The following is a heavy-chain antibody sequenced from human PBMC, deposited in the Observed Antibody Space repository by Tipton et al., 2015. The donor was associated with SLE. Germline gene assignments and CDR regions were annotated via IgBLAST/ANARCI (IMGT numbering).Heavy chain of an antibody. CDR1: DGSIRSYY. CDR3: ARGVIMATPDY. J-gene: IGHJ4*02. Sequence: TLSLTCTVSDGSIRSYYWSWIRQPPGKGLEWIGYIYYTGSTNYNPSLKSRVTISVDTSKNQFSLKLSSVTAADTAVYYCARGVIMATPDYWGQGTLVTVSS. V-gene: IGHV4-59*01. CDR2: IYYTGST. D-gene: IGHD5-24*01.